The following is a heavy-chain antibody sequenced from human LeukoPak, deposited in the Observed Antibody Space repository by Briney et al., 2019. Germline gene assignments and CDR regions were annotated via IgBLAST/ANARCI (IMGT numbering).Heavy chain of an antibody. Sequence: ASVKVSCKASGYTFSRYGFSWVRQAPGQGLEWMGWISTYNGKTNYAQKLQGRVTMTTGTSTSTAYMELRSLRSDDTAVYYCARSLHYYDNSGLFIQYWGQGTLVAVSS. CDR3: ARSLHYYDNSGLFIQY. J-gene: IGHJ1*01. CDR1: GYTFSRYG. CDR2: ISTYNGKT. D-gene: IGHD3-22*01. V-gene: IGHV1-18*01.